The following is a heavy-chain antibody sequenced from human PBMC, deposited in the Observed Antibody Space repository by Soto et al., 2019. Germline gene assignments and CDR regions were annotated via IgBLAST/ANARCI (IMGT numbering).Heavy chain of an antibody. Sequence: GGSLRLSCAASGFTFSSYAMHWVRQAPGKGLEWVAVISYDGSNKYYADSVKGRFTISRDNSKNTLYLQMNSLRAEDTAVYYCARGERITYYYDSSGYYPPGYYYGMDVWGQGTKVTVSS. D-gene: IGHD3-22*01. V-gene: IGHV3-30-3*01. CDR1: GFTFSSYA. CDR3: ARGERITYYYDSSGYYPPGYYYGMDV. CDR2: ISYDGSNK. J-gene: IGHJ6*02.